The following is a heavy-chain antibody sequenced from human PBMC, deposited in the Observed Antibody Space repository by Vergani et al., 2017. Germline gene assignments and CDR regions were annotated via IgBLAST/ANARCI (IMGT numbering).Heavy chain of an antibody. J-gene: IGHJ5*02. CDR1: GFSFNSYW. CDR3: AKDRAGGSRSSRWFDP. D-gene: IGHD2-15*01. Sequence: DVHLAESGGGFFQPGGSLRLSCSASGFSFNSYWMHWVRQVPGKGLLWVSRIKSDGSITAYADSVKGRFTISRDNAQNTLYLQMNSLRVEDTGVYYCAKDRAGGSRSSRWFDPWGQGTLVTVSS. CDR2: IKSDGSIT. V-gene: IGHV3-74*03.